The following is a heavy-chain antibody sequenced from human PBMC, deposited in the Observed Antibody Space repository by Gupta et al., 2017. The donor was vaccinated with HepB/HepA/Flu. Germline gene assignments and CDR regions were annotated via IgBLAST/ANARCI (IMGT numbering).Heavy chain of an antibody. CDR3: AKDGRAAAGIGVDAFDI. Sequence: EVQLVESGGGLVQPGRSLRLSCAASGFTFDDYAMHWVRQAPGKGLEWVSGISWNSGSIGYADSVKGRFTISRDNAKNSLYLQMNSLRAEDTALYYCAKDGRAAAGIGVDAFDIWGQGTMVTVSS. CDR2: ISWNSGSI. V-gene: IGHV3-9*01. J-gene: IGHJ3*02. CDR1: GFTFDDYA. D-gene: IGHD6-13*01.